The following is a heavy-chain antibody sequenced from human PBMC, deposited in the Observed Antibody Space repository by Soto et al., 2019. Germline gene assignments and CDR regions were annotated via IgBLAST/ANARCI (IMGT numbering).Heavy chain of an antibody. CDR3: AKDRLEGKFDY. V-gene: IGHV3-23*01. J-gene: IGHJ4*02. Sequence: HPGGSLRLSCSASGFTFNNYAMNWVRQAPGKGLEWVATISATGGSTYYADSVKGRFTISRDNSKNTLYLQMNGLRVEDTAVYYCAKDRLEGKFDYWGQGTQVTVAS. CDR1: GFTFNNYA. CDR2: ISATGGST.